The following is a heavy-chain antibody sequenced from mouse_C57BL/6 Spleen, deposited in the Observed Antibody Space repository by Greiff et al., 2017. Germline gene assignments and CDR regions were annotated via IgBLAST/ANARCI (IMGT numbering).Heavy chain of an antibody. CDR3: TRMGLGDFDY. CDR1: GYTFTDYE. D-gene: IGHD3-3*01. CDR2: IDPETGGT. V-gene: IGHV1-15*01. J-gene: IGHJ2*01. Sequence: QVQLKESGAELVRPGASVTLSCKASGYTFTDYEMHWVKQTPVHGLEWIGAIDPETGGTAYNQKFKGKAILTADKSSSTAYMELRSLTSEDSAVYYCTRMGLGDFDYWGQGTTLTVSS.